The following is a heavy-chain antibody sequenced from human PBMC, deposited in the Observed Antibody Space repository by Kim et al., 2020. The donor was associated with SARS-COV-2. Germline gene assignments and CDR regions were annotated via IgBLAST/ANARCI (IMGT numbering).Heavy chain of an antibody. Sequence: GGSLRLSYAASGFTFSSYTMSCVRQAPGKGLEWVSSITSTSYIYYADSVKGRFTISRDNAKNSLYLQMNSLRAEDTAVYYCARGAAARGLDYWGQGTLV. V-gene: IGHV3-21*01. D-gene: IGHD6-6*01. CDR2: ITSTSYI. CDR3: ARGAAARGLDY. J-gene: IGHJ4*02. CDR1: GFTFSSYT.